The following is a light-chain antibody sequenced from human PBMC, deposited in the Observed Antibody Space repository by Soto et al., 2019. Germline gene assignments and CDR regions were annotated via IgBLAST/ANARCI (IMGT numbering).Light chain of an antibody. CDR2: GAS. J-gene: IGKJ4*01. CDR3: QQYSNWPLT. CDR1: QSVSSSY. V-gene: IGKV3-20*01. Sequence: EILLTQSPGTLSLSPGERATLSCRASQSVSSSYLAWYQQKPGQAPRLLIYGASSRATGIPDRFSGSGSGTDFTLTISSLQSEDFAVYYCQQYSNWPLTFGGGTKVDIK.